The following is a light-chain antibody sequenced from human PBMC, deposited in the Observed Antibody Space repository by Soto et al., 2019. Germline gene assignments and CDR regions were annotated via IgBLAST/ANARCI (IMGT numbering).Light chain of an antibody. Sequence: DIVMTQSPLSLPVTPGEPASISCRSSQSLLHSNGYNYLDWYLQKPGQSPQLLIDLGSNRASGVPDRFSGSGSGTDFTLISSRVEAEDVGVYYCMQALQTPYTFGQGTKLEIK. V-gene: IGKV2-28*01. CDR3: MQALQTPYT. CDR1: QSLLHSNGYNY. CDR2: LGS. J-gene: IGKJ2*01.